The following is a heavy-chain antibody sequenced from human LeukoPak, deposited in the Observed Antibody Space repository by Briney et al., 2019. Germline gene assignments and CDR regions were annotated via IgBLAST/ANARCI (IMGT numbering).Heavy chain of an antibody. D-gene: IGHD4-17*01. Sequence: GGSLRLSCAASGFTFSSFAMTWVRQAPGKGLEWVSSITGNHGPTYNTDSVKGRFTITRDNSQNTLYLQMNSLRAEDTAVYYCTKDPNGDYVGAFDPWGQGTLVTVSS. CDR3: TKDPNGDYVGAFDP. CDR2: ITGNHGPT. J-gene: IGHJ5*02. V-gene: IGHV3-23*01. CDR1: GFTFSSFA.